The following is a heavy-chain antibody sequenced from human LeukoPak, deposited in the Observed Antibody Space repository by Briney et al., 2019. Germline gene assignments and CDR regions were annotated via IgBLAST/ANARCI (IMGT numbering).Heavy chain of an antibody. V-gene: IGHV3-48*01. Sequence: GGSLRLSCAASGFAFSSYSMNWVRQAPGKGLEWVSYISSSSSTIYYADSVKGRFTISRDNAKNSPYLQMNSLRAEDTAVYYCAAFWSGYYLFDYWGQGTLVTVSS. D-gene: IGHD3-3*01. CDR2: ISSSSSTI. J-gene: IGHJ4*02. CDR3: AAFWSGYYLFDY. CDR1: GFAFSSYS.